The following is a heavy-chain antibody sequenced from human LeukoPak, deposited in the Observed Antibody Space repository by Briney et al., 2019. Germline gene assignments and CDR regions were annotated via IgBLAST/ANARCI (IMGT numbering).Heavy chain of an antibody. D-gene: IGHD3-3*01. CDR1: GFTFSSYS. J-gene: IGHJ5*02. CDR2: ISSSSSYI. V-gene: IGHV3-21*01. CDR3: ARRDFITIFGVVISGGFDP. Sequence: PGGSLRLSCAASGFTFSSYSMNWVRQAPGKGLEWVSSISSSSSYIYYADSVKGRFTISGDNAKNSLYLQMNSLRAEDTAVYYCARRDFITIFGVVISGGFDPWGQGTLVTVSS.